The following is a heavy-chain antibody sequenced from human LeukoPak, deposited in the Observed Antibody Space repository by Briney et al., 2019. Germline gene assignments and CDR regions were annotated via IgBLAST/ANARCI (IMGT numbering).Heavy chain of an antibody. Sequence: GGSLRLSCAASGFTFSNYAMHWVRQAPGKGLEWVAVISYDGSNKYYADSVKGRFTISRDNSKNTLYLQMNSLRAEDTAVYYCARARGSSWSEYYYYGMDVWGQGTTVTVSS. CDR2: ISYDGSNK. CDR3: ARARGSSWSEYYYYGMDV. V-gene: IGHV3-30-3*01. CDR1: GFTFSNYA. D-gene: IGHD6-13*01. J-gene: IGHJ6*02.